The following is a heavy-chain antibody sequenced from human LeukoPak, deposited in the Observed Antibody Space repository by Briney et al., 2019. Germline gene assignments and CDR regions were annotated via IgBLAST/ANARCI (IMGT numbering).Heavy chain of an antibody. V-gene: IGHV3-53*01. CDR3: ARDEGNFLGIDY. CDR1: GFTVSSNY. Sequence: GGSLRLSCAASGFTVSSNYMSWVRQAPGKGLEWVSVIYSGGSTYYADSVKGRFTISRDNSKNTLYLQMNSLRAEDTAVYYCARDEGNFLGIDYWGQGTLVTVSS. J-gene: IGHJ4*02. CDR2: IYSGGST. D-gene: IGHD2/OR15-2a*01.